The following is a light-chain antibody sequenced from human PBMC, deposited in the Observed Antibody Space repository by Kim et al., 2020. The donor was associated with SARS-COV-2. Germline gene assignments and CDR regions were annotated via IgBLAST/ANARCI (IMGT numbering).Light chain of an antibody. V-gene: IGKV2-28*01. CDR1: QSLLHSNGRNY. J-gene: IGKJ5*01. CDR3: MQGLKSPRT. Sequence: DIVMTQSPLSLPVTPGEPASISCRSSQSLLHSNGRNYLNWYLQKPGQSPQLLIYLGSNRASGVPDRFSGSASGTEFTLKIRRVEAEDVGVYYCMQGLKSPRTFGQGTRLEIK. CDR2: LGS.